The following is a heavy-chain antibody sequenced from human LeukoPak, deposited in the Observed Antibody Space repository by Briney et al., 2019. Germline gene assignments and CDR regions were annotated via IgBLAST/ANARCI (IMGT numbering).Heavy chain of an antibody. J-gene: IGHJ6*02. V-gene: IGHV4-34*01. CDR1: GGSFSGYY. Sequence: SETLSLTCAVYGGSFSGYYWSWIRQPPGKGLEWIGEINHSGSTNYNPSLKSRVTISVDTSKNQFSLKLSSVTAADTAVYYCARDSGTAMLYYYYGMDVWGQGTTVTVSS. D-gene: IGHD5-18*01. CDR3: ARDSGTAMLYYYYGMDV. CDR2: INHSGST.